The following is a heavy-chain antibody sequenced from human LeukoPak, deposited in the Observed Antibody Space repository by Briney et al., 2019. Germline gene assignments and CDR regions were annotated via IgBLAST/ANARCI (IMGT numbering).Heavy chain of an antibody. V-gene: IGHV3-23*01. Sequence: GKSLRLSCAASGFTFSTYAMSWVRQAPGKGLEWVSAISGSGGSTYYADSVKGRFTISRDNSKNTLYLQMNTLTAEATAVYYWAKASCGLIAYWGKGPLVTVSS. CDR3: AKASCGLIAY. J-gene: IGHJ4*02. CDR2: ISGSGGST. CDR1: GFTFSTYA. D-gene: IGHD2-21*01.